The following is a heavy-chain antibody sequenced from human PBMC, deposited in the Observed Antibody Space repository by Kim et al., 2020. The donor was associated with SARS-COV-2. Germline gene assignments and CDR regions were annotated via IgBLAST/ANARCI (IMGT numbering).Heavy chain of an antibody. CDR2: IIPIFGTA. CDR3: AQYSSSWYNWFDP. D-gene: IGHD6-13*01. Sequence: SVKVSCKASGGTFSSYAISWVRQAPGQGLEWMGGIIPIFGTANYAQKFQGRVTITADESTSTAYMELSSLRSEDTAVYYCAQYSSSWYNWFDPWGQGTLVTVSS. V-gene: IGHV1-69*13. J-gene: IGHJ5*02. CDR1: GGTFSSYA.